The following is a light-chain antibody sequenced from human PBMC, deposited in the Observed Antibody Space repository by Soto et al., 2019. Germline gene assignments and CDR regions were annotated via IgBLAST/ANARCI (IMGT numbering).Light chain of an antibody. J-gene: IGKJ1*01. Sequence: EIVLTQSPGTLSLSPGERATLSCRASQSVTSSYLAWYQHKPGQAPRLLIYGASSRATGIPDRFSGSGSGTDFTFTICRLEPEDFAVYYCQEYGSSRTFGQGTKV. V-gene: IGKV3-20*01. CDR2: GAS. CDR3: QEYGSSRT. CDR1: QSVTSSY.